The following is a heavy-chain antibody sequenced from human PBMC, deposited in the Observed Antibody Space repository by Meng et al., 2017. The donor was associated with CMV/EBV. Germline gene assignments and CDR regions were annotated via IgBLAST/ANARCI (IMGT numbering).Heavy chain of an antibody. Sequence: GESLKISCAASGFTFSSYSMNWVRQAPGKGLEWVSYISSSSSTIYYADSVKGRFTISRDNAKNSLYLQMNSLRAEDTAVYYCARDQSDYDFWSGWSYGMDVWGQGTTVTVSS. V-gene: IGHV3-48*04. CDR1: GFTFSSYS. D-gene: IGHD3-3*01. CDR2: ISSSSSTI. J-gene: IGHJ6*02. CDR3: ARDQSDYDFWSGWSYGMDV.